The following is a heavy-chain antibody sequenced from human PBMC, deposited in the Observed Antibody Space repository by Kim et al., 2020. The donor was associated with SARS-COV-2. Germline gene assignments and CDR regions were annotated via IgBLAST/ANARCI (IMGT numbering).Heavy chain of an antibody. V-gene: IGHV3-33*08. D-gene: IGHD2-21*02. Sequence: GGSLRLSCAASGFTFSSYGMSWVRQAPGKGLEWVAAIRCGGNSTYYADSVKGRFTISRDNSKNTLYLQMNSLRAEDTAVYYCARVASRNCGGDCYSRYLQHWGQGTLVTVSP. J-gene: IGHJ1*01. CDR2: IRCGGNST. CDR3: ARVASRNCGGDCYSRYLQH. CDR1: GFTFSSYG.